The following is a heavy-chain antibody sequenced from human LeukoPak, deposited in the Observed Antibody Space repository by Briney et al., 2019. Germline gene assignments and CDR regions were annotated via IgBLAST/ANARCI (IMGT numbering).Heavy chain of an antibody. Sequence: GGSLRLSCAASGFTFSSYAMHWVRQAPGKGLEWVAVVSYDGSNKYYADSVKGRFTVSRDNSKNTLYLQMNSLRAEDTAVYYCARDAYYYDSSGYYELWGQGTLVTVSS. J-gene: IGHJ4*02. CDR3: ARDAYYYDSSGYYEL. CDR2: VSYDGSNK. CDR1: GFTFSSYA. V-gene: IGHV3-30-3*01. D-gene: IGHD3-22*01.